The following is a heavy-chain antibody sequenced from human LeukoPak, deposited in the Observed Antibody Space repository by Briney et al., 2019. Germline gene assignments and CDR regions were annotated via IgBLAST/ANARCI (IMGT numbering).Heavy chain of an antibody. CDR3: ARDYYDSGSYYFSFYYYYFDV. CDR2: IKQDGSEK. J-gene: IGHJ6*03. D-gene: IGHD3-10*01. Sequence: GGSLRLSCAASGFTFSSYWMSWVRQAPGKGLEWVANIKQDGSEKYYVDSVKGRFTISRDNAKNSLYLQMNSLRAEDRAVYYCARDYYDSGSYYFSFYYYYFDVWGKGTTVTISS. CDR1: GFTFSSYW. V-gene: IGHV3-7*01.